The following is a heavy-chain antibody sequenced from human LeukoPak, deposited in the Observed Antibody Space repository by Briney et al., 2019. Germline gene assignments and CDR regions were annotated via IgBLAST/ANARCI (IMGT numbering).Heavy chain of an antibody. CDR2: FDPEDGET. Sequence: ASVKVSCKVSGYTLTELSMHWVRQAPGHGLEWMGGFDPEDGETIYAQKFQGRVTMTEDTSTDTAYMELSSLRSEDTAVYYCATYSPGPPTASFDYWGQGTLVTVSS. CDR3: ATYSPGPPTASFDY. J-gene: IGHJ4*02. CDR1: GYTLTELS. D-gene: IGHD2-15*01. V-gene: IGHV1-24*01.